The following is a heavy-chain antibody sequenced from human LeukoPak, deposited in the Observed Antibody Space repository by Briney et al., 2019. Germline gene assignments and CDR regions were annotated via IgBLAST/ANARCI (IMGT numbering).Heavy chain of an antibody. CDR1: GYNLTSYW. CDR3: ARPGKTYYFDSSGYCTGYFDS. CDR2: IYPGDSDT. J-gene: IGHJ4*02. D-gene: IGHD3-22*01. Sequence: HGESLKISCKGSGYNLTSYWFAWVRQMPGKGLEWMGIIYPGDSDTRYSPSFQGQVTISADDSISTAYLQWSSLKASDTAMYYCARPGKTYYFDSSGYCTGYFDSWGQGTLVTVSS. V-gene: IGHV5-51*01.